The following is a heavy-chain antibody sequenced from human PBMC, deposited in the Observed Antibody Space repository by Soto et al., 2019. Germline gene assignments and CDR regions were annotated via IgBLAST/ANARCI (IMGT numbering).Heavy chain of an antibody. CDR2: IIPIFGTA. CDR3: ARDRGEQWLDY. Sequence: QVQLVQSGAEVKKPGSSVKVSCKASGGTFSSYAISWVRQAPGQGLEWMGGIIPIFGTANYAQKFQGRVTITANESTRTAYMELSSLRAEDTGVYYCARDRGEQWLDYWGQGTLVTVSS. D-gene: IGHD6-19*01. V-gene: IGHV1-69*01. J-gene: IGHJ4*02. CDR1: GGTFSSYA.